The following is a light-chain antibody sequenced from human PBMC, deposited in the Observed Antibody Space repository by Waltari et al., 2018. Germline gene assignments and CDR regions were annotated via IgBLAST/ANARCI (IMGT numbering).Light chain of an antibody. Sequence: EIVLTQSPGTLSLSPGERATLSCRAGQSVGGTLAWYQQKPGQAPSLLMYGASIRAPGTPDRFSGTGSGTDFSLTISRLEPEDFAVYYCQHYVRLPATFGQGTKVEIK. CDR1: QSVGGT. V-gene: IGKV3-20*01. J-gene: IGKJ1*01. CDR2: GAS. CDR3: QHYVRLPAT.